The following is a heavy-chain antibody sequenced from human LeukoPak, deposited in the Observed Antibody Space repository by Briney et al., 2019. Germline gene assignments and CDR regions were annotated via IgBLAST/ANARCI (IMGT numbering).Heavy chain of an antibody. V-gene: IGHV4-4*07. D-gene: IGHD3-10*01. CDR3: ARASMVRGISGMDV. J-gene: IGHJ6*02. CDR1: GGSISSYY. CDR2: IYTSGST. Sequence: SETLSLTCTVSGGSISSYYWSWIRQPAGKGLEWIGRIYTSGSTNYNPSLKSRVTMSVDRSKNQFSLKLSSVTAADTAVYYCARASMVRGISGMDVWGQGTTVTVSS.